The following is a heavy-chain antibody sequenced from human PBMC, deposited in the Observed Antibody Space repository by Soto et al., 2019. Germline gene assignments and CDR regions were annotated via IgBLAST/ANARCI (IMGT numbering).Heavy chain of an antibody. CDR2: ISWDGGST. CDR1: GFTFDDYT. V-gene: IGHV3-43*01. CDR3: AKGVEYSSSSYSYYGMDV. D-gene: IGHD6-6*01. J-gene: IGHJ6*02. Sequence: EVQLVESGGVVVQPGGSLRLSCAASGFTFDDYTMHWVRQAPGKGLEWVSLISWDGGSTYYADSVKGRFTISRDNSKNSLYLQMNSLRTEDTALYYCAKGVEYSSSSYSYYGMDVWGQGTTVTVSS.